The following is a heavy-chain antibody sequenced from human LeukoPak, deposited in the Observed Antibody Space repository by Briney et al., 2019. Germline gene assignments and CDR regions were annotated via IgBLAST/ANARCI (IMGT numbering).Heavy chain of an antibody. J-gene: IGHJ4*02. CDR1: GITFSTYW. CDR2: INSDGSST. D-gene: IGHD3-10*01. V-gene: IGHV3-74*01. Sequence: GGLLRLPCAAFGITFSTYWMHWGAQAPGKGLVWVSRINSDGSSTSYADSVKGRFTISRDNAKNTLYLQMNILRAEDTAVYYCAREGRGSHDYWGQGTLVTVSS. CDR3: AREGRGSHDY.